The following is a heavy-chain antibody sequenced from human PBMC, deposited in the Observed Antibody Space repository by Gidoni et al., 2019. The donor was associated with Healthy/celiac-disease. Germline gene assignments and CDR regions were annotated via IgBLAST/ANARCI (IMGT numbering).Heavy chain of an antibody. CDR2: IYYSGST. CDR3: ARAAMVPN. CDR1: GGSISSSSYY. V-gene: IGHV4-39*01. Sequence: QLQLQESGPGLVKPSETLSLTCTVSGGSISSSSYYWGWLRQPPGKGLEWIGSIYYSGSTYYNPSLKSRVTISVDTSKNQFSLKLSSVTAADTAVYYCARAAMVPNWGQGTLVTVSS. J-gene: IGHJ4*02. D-gene: IGHD5-18*01.